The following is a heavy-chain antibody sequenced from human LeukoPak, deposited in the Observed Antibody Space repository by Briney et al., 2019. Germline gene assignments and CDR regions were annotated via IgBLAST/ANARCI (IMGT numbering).Heavy chain of an antibody. Sequence: AGGSLRLSCAASGFTFSDYWMSWVRQAPGKGLEWVANIKQDESEEYYVDSVKGRFTISRDNAKNSLYLQMSSLRGDDTAVYYCAREGLTSVIAFDSWGQGTLVTVSS. CDR3: AREGLTSVIAFDS. CDR1: GFTFSDYW. CDR2: IKQDESEE. D-gene: IGHD2-15*01. V-gene: IGHV3-7*01. J-gene: IGHJ5*01.